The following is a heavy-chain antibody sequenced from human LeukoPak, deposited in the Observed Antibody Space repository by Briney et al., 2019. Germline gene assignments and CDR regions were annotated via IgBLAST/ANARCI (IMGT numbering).Heavy chain of an antibody. CDR1: GFTFSTCG. J-gene: IGHJ6*02. CDR3: ARDSFYYYGMDV. V-gene: IGHV3-7*01. Sequence: GGSLRLSCVASGFTFSTCGMSWVRQAPGKGLEWVANIKQDGSEKYYVDSVKGRFTISRDNAKNSLYLQMNSLRAEDTAVYYCARDSFYYYGMDVWGQGTTVTVSS. CDR2: IKQDGSEK.